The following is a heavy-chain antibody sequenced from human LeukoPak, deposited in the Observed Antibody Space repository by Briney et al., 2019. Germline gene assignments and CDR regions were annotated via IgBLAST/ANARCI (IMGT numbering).Heavy chain of an antibody. V-gene: IGHV3-74*03. J-gene: IGHJ4*02. CDR2: IYSDGSSY. Sequence: PGGSLRLSCAASGFTFSSYWMHWVRQAPGKGLVWVSRIYSDGSSYTADSVKGRFTISRDNAKGTLYLQMNSLRVEDTAVYYCARGGGIYGLWDYWGQGTLVTVSS. CDR1: GFTFSSYW. CDR3: ARGGGIYGLWDY. D-gene: IGHD1-26*01.